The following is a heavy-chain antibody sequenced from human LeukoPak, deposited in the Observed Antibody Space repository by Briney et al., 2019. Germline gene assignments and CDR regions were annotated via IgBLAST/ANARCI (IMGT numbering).Heavy chain of an antibody. Sequence: GGSLRLSCATSGFTFSSYGMHWVRQAPGKGLEWVAVIWYDESNKYYADSVKGRFTISRDNSKNTLYLQMNSLRAEDTAVYYCARSLWFGEFANWFDPWGQGTLVTVSS. CDR3: ARSLWFGEFANWFDP. V-gene: IGHV3-33*01. D-gene: IGHD3-10*01. J-gene: IGHJ5*02. CDR1: GFTFSSYG. CDR2: IWYDESNK.